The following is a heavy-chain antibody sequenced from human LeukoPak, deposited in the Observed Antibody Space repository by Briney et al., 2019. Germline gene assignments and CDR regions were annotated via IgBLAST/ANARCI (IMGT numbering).Heavy chain of an antibody. D-gene: IGHD6-19*01. V-gene: IGHV1-46*01. Sequence: ASVKVSCKASGYTFTSYYMHWVRQAPGQGLEWMGIINPSGGSTSYAQKFQGRVTMTTDSSTNTAYMELRSLRSDDTAVYYCARDEQWLVDYWGQGTLVTVSS. J-gene: IGHJ4*02. CDR3: ARDEQWLVDY. CDR1: GYTFTSYY. CDR2: INPSGGST.